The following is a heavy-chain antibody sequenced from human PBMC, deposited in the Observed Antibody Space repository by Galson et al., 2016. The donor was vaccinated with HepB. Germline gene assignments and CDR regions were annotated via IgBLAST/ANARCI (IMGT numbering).Heavy chain of an antibody. CDR1: GSTFTNYW. V-gene: IGHV5-51*01. CDR3: AIFYFDSGSYYNPDY. D-gene: IGHD3-10*01. J-gene: IGHJ4*02. Sequence: QSGAEVTKPGESLRISCSASGSTFTNYWIGWVRQMPGKGLEWMGIIYPGDSDARYNPSFQGQVTFSVDKSISTAFLQWSSLKASDTAMYYCAIFYFDSGSYYNPDYWGQGTLVTVSS. CDR2: IYPGDSDA.